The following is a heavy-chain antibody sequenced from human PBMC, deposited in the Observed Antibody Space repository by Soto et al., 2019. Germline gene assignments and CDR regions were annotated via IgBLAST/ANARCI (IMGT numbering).Heavy chain of an antibody. CDR1: GFTFSSYA. CDR3: AKRNYDILNGGGYYFDY. CDR2: ISGSGGST. V-gene: IGHV3-23*01. Sequence: EVQLLESGGGLVQPGGSLRLSCAASGFTFSSYAMSWVRQAPGKGLEWVSAISGSGGSTYYADSVKGRFTISRDNSKNTLYLKMNSLRAEDTAVYYCAKRNYDILNGGGYYFDYWGQGTLVTVSS. J-gene: IGHJ4*02. D-gene: IGHD3-9*01.